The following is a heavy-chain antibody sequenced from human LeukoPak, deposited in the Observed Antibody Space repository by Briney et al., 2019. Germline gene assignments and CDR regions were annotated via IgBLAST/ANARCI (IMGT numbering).Heavy chain of an antibody. Sequence: SETLSLTCAVYGGSFSGYYWSWIRQPPGEGLEWIGEINHSGSTNYNPSLKSRVTISVDTSKNQFSLKLSSVTAADTAVYYCARVGRTMVRGVITNYFDYWGQGTLVTVSS. D-gene: IGHD3-10*01. CDR2: INHSGST. CDR3: ARVGRTMVRGVITNYFDY. CDR1: GGSFSGYY. J-gene: IGHJ4*02. V-gene: IGHV4-34*01.